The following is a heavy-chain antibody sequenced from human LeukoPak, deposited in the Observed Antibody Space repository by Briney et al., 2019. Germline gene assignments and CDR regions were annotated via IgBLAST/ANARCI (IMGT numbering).Heavy chain of an antibody. V-gene: IGHV3-11*06. CDR1: GFIFSDYY. CDR2: ISGDSSYT. J-gene: IGHJ4*02. D-gene: IGHD6-13*01. Sequence: PGGSLRLSCAASGFIFSDYYMTWIRQAPGKGLEWISYISGDSSYTRYADSVKGRFTASRDNAKNSLYLQMNSLRAEDTAVYYCARLHSTAAAGTYDYWGQGTLVTVSS. CDR3: ARLHSTAAAGTYDY.